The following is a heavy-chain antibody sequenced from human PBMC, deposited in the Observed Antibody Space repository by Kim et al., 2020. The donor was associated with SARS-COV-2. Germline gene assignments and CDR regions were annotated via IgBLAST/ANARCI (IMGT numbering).Heavy chain of an antibody. CDR3: ARGAPRYYYDSSGSFDY. Sequence: GGSLRLSCAASGFTFSSYEMNWVRQAPGKGLEWVSYISSSGSTIYYADSVKGRFTISRDNAKNSLYLQMNSLRAEDTAVYYCARGAPRYYYDSSGSFDYWGQGTLVTVSS. D-gene: IGHD3-22*01. J-gene: IGHJ4*02. CDR1: GFTFSSYE. V-gene: IGHV3-48*03. CDR2: ISSSGSTI.